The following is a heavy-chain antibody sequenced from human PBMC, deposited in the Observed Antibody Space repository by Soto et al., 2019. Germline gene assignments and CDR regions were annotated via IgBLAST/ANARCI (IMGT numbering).Heavy chain of an antibody. CDR1: GGIFSTYA. Sequence: QVQLVQSGAEVKKPGSSVKVSCKASGGIFSTYAISWLRQAPGQGLEWMGGIIPIFGTPNYAQKFQGRVTITADESTPTDYLEVTRLRADDTAVYYCARDRDDYGSGNYYNRIDFWGQGTLVTVSS. CDR2: IIPIFGTP. J-gene: IGHJ4*02. CDR3: ARDRDDYGSGNYYNRIDF. V-gene: IGHV1-69*01. D-gene: IGHD3-10*01.